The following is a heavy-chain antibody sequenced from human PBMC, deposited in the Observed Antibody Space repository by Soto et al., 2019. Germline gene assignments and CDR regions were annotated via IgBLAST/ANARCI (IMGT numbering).Heavy chain of an antibody. CDR3: TKGVVVITSYFQH. CDR2: ISYDESNK. V-gene: IGHV3-30*18. Sequence: QVQLVESGGGVVQPGRSLRLSCAASGFTFSSYGMHWVRQAPGKGLEWVAVISYDESNKYYADSVKGRFTISRDNSKNTLYLQMNSLRAEGTAVYYCTKGVVVITSYFQHWGQGTLVTVSS. J-gene: IGHJ1*01. D-gene: IGHD3-22*01. CDR1: GFTFSSYG.